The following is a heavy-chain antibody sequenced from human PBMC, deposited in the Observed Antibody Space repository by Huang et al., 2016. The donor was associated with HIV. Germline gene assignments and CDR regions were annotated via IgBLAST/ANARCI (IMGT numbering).Heavy chain of an antibody. Sequence: EVQLVQSGAEVKKSGESLKISCKGSGYKCTSYWIGWVRQTPGKGMKWSGIIYPGDSDTRDRPSFQGQVTISADKSISTSYLQWSSRKAADTAMYYCARQRAYGSTYADYWGQGTLVTDSS. J-gene: IGHJ4*02. D-gene: IGHD4-4*01. CDR1: GYKCTSYW. CDR2: IYPGDSDT. V-gene: IGHV5-51*01. CDR3: ARQRAYGSTYADY.